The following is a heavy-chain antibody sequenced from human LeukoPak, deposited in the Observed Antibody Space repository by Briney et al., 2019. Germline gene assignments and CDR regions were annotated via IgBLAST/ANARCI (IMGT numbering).Heavy chain of an antibody. CDR1: GSTFSDFA. J-gene: IGHJ4*02. CDR2: MSYDGGNK. V-gene: IGHV3-30*10. Sequence: PGGSLRLSCAASGSTFSDFAMHWVRQPPGKGLEWVAVMSYDGGNKYYTDSVQVRFTISQDNSRNTLFLQMNSLRVEDTAVYYCVRTDCSGGSCYSNFDYWGQGTLVTVSS. CDR3: VRTDCSGGSCYSNFDY. D-gene: IGHD2-15*01.